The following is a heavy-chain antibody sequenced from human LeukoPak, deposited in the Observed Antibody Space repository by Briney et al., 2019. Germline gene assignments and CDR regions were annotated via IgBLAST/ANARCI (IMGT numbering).Heavy chain of an antibody. Sequence: GGSLKLSCAASGFTFSVSTLHWVRQASGKGLEWVGRIRSKANNYATVYAAPVTGRFTISRDDSKSTAYLQMSSLKSEDTAAYYCTALYGEDFQHWGQGTLVTVSS. CDR1: GFTFSVST. CDR3: TALYGEDFQH. CDR2: IRSKANNYAT. V-gene: IGHV3-73*01. J-gene: IGHJ1*01. D-gene: IGHD4/OR15-4a*01.